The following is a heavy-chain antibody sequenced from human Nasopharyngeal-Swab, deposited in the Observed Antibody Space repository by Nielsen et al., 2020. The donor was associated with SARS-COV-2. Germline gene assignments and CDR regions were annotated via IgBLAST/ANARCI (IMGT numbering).Heavy chain of an antibody. J-gene: IGHJ5*02. V-gene: IGHV1-69*06. Sequence: SVKVSRKASGCTFSSYVISWVRQAPGQGLEWMGGIIPIFGTANYAQKFQGRVTITADKSTSTAYMELSSLRSEDTAVYYCARVGAAALKSWFDPWGQGTLVTVSS. CDR1: GCTFSSYV. CDR2: IIPIFGTA. CDR3: ARVGAAALKSWFDP. D-gene: IGHD6-13*01.